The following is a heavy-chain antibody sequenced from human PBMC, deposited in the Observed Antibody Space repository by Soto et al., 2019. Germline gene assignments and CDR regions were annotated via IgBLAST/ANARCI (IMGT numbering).Heavy chain of an antibody. J-gene: IGHJ6*02. D-gene: IGHD2-15*01. V-gene: IGHV1-58*01. Sequence: GASVKVSCKTSGFTFRSSAVQWVRQARGQRLEWIGWLVVGTGNTNYAQKFQQRVTISSDRSTNTVSMELSSLTSEDTAVYYCATGAYCSGGSCSDYYYYYYGMDLXGQGTTVTVS. CDR1: GFTFRSSA. CDR3: ATGAYCSGGSCSDYYYYYYGMDL. CDR2: LVVGTGNT.